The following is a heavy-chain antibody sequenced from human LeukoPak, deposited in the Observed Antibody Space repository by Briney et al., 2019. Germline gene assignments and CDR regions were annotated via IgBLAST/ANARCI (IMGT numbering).Heavy chain of an antibody. CDR3: ARGLAVTTGFIDY. J-gene: IGHJ4*02. CDR2: IYHSGST. Sequence: PSETLSLTCTVSGYSISSGYYWGWIRQPPGKGLEWIGSIYHSGSTYYNPSLESRVTISVDTSKNQFSLKLSSVTAADTAVYYCARGLAVTTGFIDYWGQGTLVTVSS. V-gene: IGHV4-38-2*02. D-gene: IGHD2-21*02. CDR1: GYSISSGYY.